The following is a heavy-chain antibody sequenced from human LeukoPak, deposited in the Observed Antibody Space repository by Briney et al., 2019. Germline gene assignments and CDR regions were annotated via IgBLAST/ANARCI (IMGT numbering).Heavy chain of an antibody. CDR2: ISSSGSTI. V-gene: IGHV3-48*03. J-gene: IGHJ6*04. CDR1: GFTFSSYE. Sequence: GGSLRLSCAASGFTFSSYELNWVRQAPGKGLEWVSYISSSGSTIYYADSVKGRFTISRDNAKNSLYLQMNSLRAEDTAVYYCAELGITMIGGVWVEGTTVTISS. D-gene: IGHD3-10*02. CDR3: AELGITMIGGV.